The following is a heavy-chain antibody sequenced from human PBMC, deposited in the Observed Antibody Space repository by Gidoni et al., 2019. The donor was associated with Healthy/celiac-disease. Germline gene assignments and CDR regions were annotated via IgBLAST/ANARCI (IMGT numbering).Heavy chain of an antibody. Sequence: DVQLVESGGGLIQPGGSLRLSCAASGFTVSSNYMSWVRQAPGKGLEWVSVIYSGGSTYYADSVKGRFTISRDNSKNTLYLQMNSLRAEDTAVYYCATIVGATRDAFDIWGQGTMVTVSS. V-gene: IGHV3-53*01. J-gene: IGHJ3*02. CDR1: GFTVSSNY. CDR2: IYSGGST. CDR3: ATIVGATRDAFDI. D-gene: IGHD1-26*01.